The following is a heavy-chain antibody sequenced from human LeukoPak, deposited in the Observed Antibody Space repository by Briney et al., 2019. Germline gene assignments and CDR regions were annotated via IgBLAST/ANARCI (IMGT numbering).Heavy chain of an antibody. CDR3: ARDLAYYYGSGSPNWFDP. CDR1: GYTFTSYY. V-gene: IGHV1-46*01. D-gene: IGHD3-10*01. J-gene: IGHJ5*02. CDR2: INPSGGST. Sequence: GASVKVSCKXSGYTFTSYYMHWVRQAPGQGLEWMGIINPSGGSTSYAQKFQGRVTMTRDTSTSTVYMELSSLRSEDTAVYYCARDLAYYYGSGSPNWFDPWGQGTLVTVSS.